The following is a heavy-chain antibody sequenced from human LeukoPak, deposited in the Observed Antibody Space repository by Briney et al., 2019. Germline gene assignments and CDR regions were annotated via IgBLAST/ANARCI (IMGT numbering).Heavy chain of an antibody. CDR2: ISSSGSTI. CDR1: RFTFSDYY. CDR3: ARDVRYYGSGSYQGVDY. Sequence: GGSLRLSCAASRFTFSDYYMSWIRQAPGKGLEWVSYISSSGSTIYYADSVKGRFTISRDNAKNTLYLQMNSLRAEDTAVYYCARDVRYYGSGSYQGVDYWGQGTLVTVSS. D-gene: IGHD3-10*01. V-gene: IGHV3-11*04. J-gene: IGHJ4*02.